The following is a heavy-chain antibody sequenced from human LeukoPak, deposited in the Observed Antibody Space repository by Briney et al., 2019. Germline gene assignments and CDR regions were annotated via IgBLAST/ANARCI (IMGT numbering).Heavy chain of an antibody. CDR3: AKGAGPPWFDP. D-gene: IGHD6-19*01. J-gene: IGHJ5*02. V-gene: IGHV4-34*01. CDR2: INHSGST. Sequence: PSETLSLTCAVYGGSFSGYYWSWIRQPPGKGLEWIGEINHSGSTNYNPSLKSRVTISVDTSKNQFSLKLSSVTAADTAVYYCAKGAGPPWFDPWGQGTLVTVSS. CDR1: GGSFSGYY.